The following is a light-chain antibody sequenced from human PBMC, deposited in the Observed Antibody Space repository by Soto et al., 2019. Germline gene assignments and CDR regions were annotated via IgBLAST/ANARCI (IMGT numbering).Light chain of an antibody. J-gene: IGLJ2*01. CDR2: END. CDR3: QSYQNINHAVV. Sequence: NLMLTQPHSVSESPGKTVTITCTRSSGSIATNYVQWYQQRPGSAPTTVIYENDQRPSGVPDRFSGSIDRSSNSASLSISGLKTEDEADYHCQSYQNINHAVVFGGGTKLTVL. V-gene: IGLV6-57*03. CDR1: SGSIATNY.